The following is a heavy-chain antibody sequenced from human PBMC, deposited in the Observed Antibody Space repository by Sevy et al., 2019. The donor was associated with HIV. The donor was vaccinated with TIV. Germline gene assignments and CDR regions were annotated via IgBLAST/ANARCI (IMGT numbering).Heavy chain of an antibody. CDR2: ISGDRT. V-gene: IGHV3-23*01. CDR3: AKDVSAHYFDD. CDR1: GFTFNNYA. J-gene: IGHJ4*02. D-gene: IGHD3-10*01. Sequence: GESLKISCAASGFTFNNYAMTWVRQAPGKGLEWVSTISGDRTKQAHSVKGRFTIARDISKNMLYLQMDSLRVEDTAIYYCAKDVSAHYFDDWGQGTLVTVSS.